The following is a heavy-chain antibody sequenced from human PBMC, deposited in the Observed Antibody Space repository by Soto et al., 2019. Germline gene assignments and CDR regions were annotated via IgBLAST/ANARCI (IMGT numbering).Heavy chain of an antibody. CDR1: GGSVISGSYY. CDR3: ARIIAAAGYYFDY. Sequence: SETLSLTCTVSGGSVISGSYYWSWIRQPPGKGLEWIGYIYYSGSTNYNPSLKSRVTISVDTSKNQFSLKLSSVTAADTAVYYCARIIAAAGYYFDYWGQGTLVTVSS. V-gene: IGHV4-61*01. J-gene: IGHJ4*02. D-gene: IGHD6-13*01. CDR2: IYYSGST.